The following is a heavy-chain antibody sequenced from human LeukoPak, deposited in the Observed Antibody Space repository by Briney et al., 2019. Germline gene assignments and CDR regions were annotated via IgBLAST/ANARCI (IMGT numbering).Heavy chain of an antibody. D-gene: IGHD3-3*01. CDR2: IYTSGST. J-gene: IGHJ6*04. V-gene: IGHV4-61*02. Sequence: PSQTLSLTCTVSGGSISSGSYYWSWIRQPAGKGLAWIGRIYTSGSTNYNPSLKSRVTISVDTSKNQFSLKLSSVTAADTAVYYCARGEYYDFWSGYLVPDVWGKGTTVTVSS. CDR1: GGSISSGSYY. CDR3: ARGEYYDFWSGYLVPDV.